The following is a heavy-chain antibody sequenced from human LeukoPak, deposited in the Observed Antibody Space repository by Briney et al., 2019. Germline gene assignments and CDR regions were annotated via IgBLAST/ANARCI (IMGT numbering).Heavy chain of an antibody. D-gene: IGHD6-6*01. J-gene: IGHJ4*02. V-gene: IGHV4-39*01. Sequence: SETLSLTCSVSGGSITYSHYYWGWVRQPPGKGLEWIGGIYYSGSTYYNPSLKSRVTISVDTSKNQFSLKLSSVTAADTAVYFLWEGDSIAIDYWGQGTLATVSS. CDR1: GGSITYSHYY. CDR3: WEGDSIAIDY. CDR2: IYYSGST.